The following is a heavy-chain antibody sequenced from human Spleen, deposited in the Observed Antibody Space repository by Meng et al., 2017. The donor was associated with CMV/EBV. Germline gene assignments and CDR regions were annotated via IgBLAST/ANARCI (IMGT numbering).Heavy chain of an antibody. J-gene: IGHJ4*02. CDR1: GFTFSGCA. Sequence: CAASGFTFSGCAMSWVRQAPGKGLEWVSVISASGRSTFYADSVKGRFTISRDNSKNTLYLQMNSLRAEDTAVYYCATDLIVVVDALHWGQGTLVTVSS. CDR3: ATDLIVVVDALH. CDR2: ISASGRST. V-gene: IGHV3-23*01. D-gene: IGHD2-21*01.